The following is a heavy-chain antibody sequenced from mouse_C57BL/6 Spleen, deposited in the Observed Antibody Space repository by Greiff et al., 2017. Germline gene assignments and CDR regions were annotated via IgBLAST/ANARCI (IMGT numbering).Heavy chain of an antibody. D-gene: IGHD2-10*02. J-gene: IGHJ4*01. V-gene: IGHV7-3*01. CDR1: GFTFTDYY. CDR2: IRNNANGYTT. CDR3: ASFSTRMGD. Sequence: DVKLVESGGGLVQPGGSLSLSCAASGFTFTDYYMSWVRQPPGKALEWLGFIRNNANGYTTEYSASVKGRFTISRDTSPSILNLQMNALVSEDSATYYWASFSTRMGDWGQGASVTGSA.